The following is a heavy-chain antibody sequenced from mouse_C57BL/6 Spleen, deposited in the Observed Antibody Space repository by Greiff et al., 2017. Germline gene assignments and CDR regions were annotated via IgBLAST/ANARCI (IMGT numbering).Heavy chain of an antibody. CDR3: AREDYDAYDYAMDY. J-gene: IGHJ4*01. Sequence: VQLQQSGPELVKPGASVKISCKASGYAFSSSWMNWVKQRPGKGLEWIGRIYPGDGDTNYNGKFKGKATLTADKSSSTAYMQLSSLTSEDSAVYFCAREDYDAYDYAMDYWGQGTSVTVSS. CDR2: IYPGDGDT. V-gene: IGHV1-82*01. D-gene: IGHD2-4*01. CDR1: GYAFSSSW.